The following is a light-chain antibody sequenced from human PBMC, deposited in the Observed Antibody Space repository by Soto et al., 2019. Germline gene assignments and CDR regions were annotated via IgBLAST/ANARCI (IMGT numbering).Light chain of an antibody. CDR1: QTINSY. V-gene: IGKV1-5*03. CDR3: QQYNFYPLT. Sequence: DIQMTQSPSPLSASVGDRVTITCRASQTINSYLAWYQQKPGKAPNLLIYTASTLQSGVPSRFSGSGSGTEFTLTISSLQPDDFATYYCQQYNFYPLTFGGGTKVEIK. CDR2: TAS. J-gene: IGKJ4*01.